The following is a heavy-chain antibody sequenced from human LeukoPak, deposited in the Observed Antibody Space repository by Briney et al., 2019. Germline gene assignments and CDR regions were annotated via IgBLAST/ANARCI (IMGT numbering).Heavy chain of an antibody. CDR1: GGSISSYY. J-gene: IGHJ4*02. CDR2: IYYSEST. D-gene: IGHD4-23*01. CDR3: ARGMAALYGGHFDY. Sequence: SSETLSLTCTVSGGSISSYYWSWIRQPPGKGLEWIGYIYYSESTNYNPSLKSRVTISVDTSKNQFSLKLSSVTAADTAVYYCARGMAALYGGHFDYWGQGTLVTVSS. V-gene: IGHV4-59*01.